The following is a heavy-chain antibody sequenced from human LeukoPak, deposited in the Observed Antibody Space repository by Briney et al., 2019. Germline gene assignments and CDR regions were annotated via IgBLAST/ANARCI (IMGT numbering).Heavy chain of an antibody. J-gene: IGHJ6*02. CDR2: ISSSSSYI. Sequence: GGSLRLSCAASGFTFSSYSMNWVRQAPGKGLEWVSSISSSSSYIYYADSVKGRFTISRDNAKNSLYLQMNSLRAEDTAVYYCAREIAAAGTHYYYYGMDVWGQGTTVTVSS. CDR1: GFTFSSYS. D-gene: IGHD6-13*01. CDR3: AREIAAAGTHYYYYGMDV. V-gene: IGHV3-21*01.